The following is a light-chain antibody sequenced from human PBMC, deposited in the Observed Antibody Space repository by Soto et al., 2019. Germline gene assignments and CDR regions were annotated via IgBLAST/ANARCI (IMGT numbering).Light chain of an antibody. J-gene: IGKJ4*01. CDR1: QSITNY. V-gene: IGKV1-39*01. CDR3: QQSNSSTPT. Sequence: DIQRTESPSALSASVGDRVTITCRASQSITNYLNWYRHKPGQAPNLLIYAASTLQAGVPSRFRGSGSGTDFTLTISSLKNEDFATYFCQQSNSSTPTFGGGTKVDIK. CDR2: AAS.